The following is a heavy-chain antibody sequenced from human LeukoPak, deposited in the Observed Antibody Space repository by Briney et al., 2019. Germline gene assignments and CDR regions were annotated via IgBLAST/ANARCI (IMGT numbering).Heavy chain of an antibody. CDR3: ARDSGISPSFDY. Sequence: GASVKVSCKASGYTFTSYYIHWVRQAPGQGLEWMGGIIPIFGTANYAQKFQGRVTITADKSTSTAYMELSSLRSEDTAVYYCARDSGISPSFDYWGQGTLVTVSS. CDR2: IIPIFGTA. V-gene: IGHV1-69*06. J-gene: IGHJ4*02. CDR1: GYTFTSYY. D-gene: IGHD3-3*01.